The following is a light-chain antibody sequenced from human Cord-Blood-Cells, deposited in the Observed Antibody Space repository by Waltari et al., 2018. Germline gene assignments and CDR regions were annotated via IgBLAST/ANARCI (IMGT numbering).Light chain of an antibody. J-gene: IGLJ1*01. CDR2: EGS. CDR1: SRDVGSYNL. CDR3: CSYAGSSTYV. Sequence: QSALTQPASVSGSPGQSLTISCPGTSRDVGSYNLVSWYQQHPGKAPKLMIYEGSKRPSGVSNRFSGSKSGNTASLTISGLQAEDEADYYCCSYAGSSTYVFGTGTKVTVL. V-gene: IGLV2-23*01.